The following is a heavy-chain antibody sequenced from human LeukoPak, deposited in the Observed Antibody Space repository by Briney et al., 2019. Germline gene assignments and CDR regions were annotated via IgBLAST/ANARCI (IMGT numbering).Heavy chain of an antibody. J-gene: IGHJ4*02. D-gene: IGHD6-13*01. CDR3: AKLASAAAGTGY. CDR2: IRYDGSNK. V-gene: IGHV3-30*02. CDR1: GFTFSSYG. Sequence: GGSLRLSCAASGFTFSSYGMHWVRQAPAKGLEWVAFIRYDGSNKYYADSVKGRFTISRDNSKNTLYLQMNSLRAEDTAVYYCAKLASAAAGTGYWGQGTLVTVSS.